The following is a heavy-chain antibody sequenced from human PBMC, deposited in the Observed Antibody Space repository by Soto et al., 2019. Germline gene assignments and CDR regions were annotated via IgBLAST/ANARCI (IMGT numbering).Heavy chain of an antibody. CDR3: TRISLVGATGGRYFDY. CDR1: GFIFSDHY. CDR2: IKNKANSYTT. V-gene: IGHV3-72*01. D-gene: IGHD1-26*01. Sequence: VQLVESGGGLVQPGGSLRLSCAASGFIFSDHYMDWVRQAPGKGLEWVGRIKNKANSYTTEYAASVKGRFTISRDDSKNSLYTQMNSLKTEDTAVYYCTRISLVGATGGRYFDYWGQGTLLTVSS. J-gene: IGHJ4*02.